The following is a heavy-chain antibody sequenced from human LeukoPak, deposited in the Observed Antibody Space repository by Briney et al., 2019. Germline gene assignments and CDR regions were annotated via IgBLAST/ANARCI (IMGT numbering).Heavy chain of an antibody. V-gene: IGHV4-34*01. CDR2: INHSGST. Sequence: PSETLSLTCAVYGGSFSGYYWSWLRQPPGKGLEWIGEINHSGSTNYNPSLKSRVTISVDTSKNQFSLKLSSVTAADTAVYYCARGGEDIVLMVYAATRDMDVWGKGTTVTVSS. CDR3: ARGGEDIVLMVYAATRDMDV. D-gene: IGHD2-8*01. CDR1: GGSFSGYY. J-gene: IGHJ6*03.